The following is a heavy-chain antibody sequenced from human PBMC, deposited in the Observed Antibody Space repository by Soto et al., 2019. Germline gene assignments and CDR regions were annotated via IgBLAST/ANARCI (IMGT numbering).Heavy chain of an antibody. J-gene: IGHJ4*02. D-gene: IGHD6-13*01. V-gene: IGHV3-23*01. CDR3: ATRMYSTSWYYFVS. CDR1: GFTFTNYA. Sequence: EVQLLESGGGFVQPGGSLRLSCAASGFTFTNYALSWVRQAPGKGLEWVLTIGGGSGSTSYADSVKGRFSISRENSKNTLYLQMSSLRAEDTALYYCATRMYSTSWYYFVSWGQGTLVTVSS. CDR2: IGGGSGST.